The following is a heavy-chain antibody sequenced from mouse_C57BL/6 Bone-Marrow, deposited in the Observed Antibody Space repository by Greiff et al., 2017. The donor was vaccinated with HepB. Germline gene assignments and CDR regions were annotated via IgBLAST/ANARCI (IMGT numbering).Heavy chain of an antibody. V-gene: IGHV5-12*01. CDR3: ARQYGNVLTY. CDR1: GFTFSDYY. Sequence: EVKLQESGGGLVQPGGSLKLSCAASGFTFSDYYMYWVRPTPEKRLEWVAYISNGGGSTYYPDTVKGRFTISRDNAKNTLYLQMSRLKSEDTAMYYCARQYGNVLTYWGQGTLVTVSA. CDR2: ISNGGGST. D-gene: IGHD2-1*01. J-gene: IGHJ3*01.